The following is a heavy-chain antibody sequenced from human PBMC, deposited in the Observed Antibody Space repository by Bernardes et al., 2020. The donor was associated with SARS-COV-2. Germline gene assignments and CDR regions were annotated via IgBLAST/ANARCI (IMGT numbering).Heavy chain of an antibody. Sequence: GSLRLSCAASGFTFSSYSMNWVRQAPGKGLEWVSSISSSSSYIYYADSVKGRFTISRDNAKNSLYLQMNSLRAEDTAVYYCASSPSDPPGAGTLYYYYGMDVWGQGTTVTVSS. CDR3: ASSPSDPPGAGTLYYYYGMDV. CDR1: GFTFSSYS. CDR2: ISSSSSYI. D-gene: IGHD6-13*01. J-gene: IGHJ6*02. V-gene: IGHV3-21*01.